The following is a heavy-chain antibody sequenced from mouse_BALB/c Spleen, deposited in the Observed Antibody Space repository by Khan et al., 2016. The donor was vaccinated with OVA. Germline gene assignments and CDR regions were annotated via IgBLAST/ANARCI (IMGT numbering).Heavy chain of an antibody. D-gene: IGHD2-4*01. CDR2: IYWDDAK. Sequence: QVTLKESGPGILQPSQTLSLTCSFSGFSLSTSGLGVSWIRQPSGQGLEWLAHIYWDDAKCYNPSLKTRPTISKDTSRNQVFLKITSVETADTATYYCARYLYDYDPWFAYWGQGTLVTVSA. J-gene: IGHJ3*01. CDR1: GFSLSTSGLG. CDR3: ARYLYDYDPWFAY. V-gene: IGHV8-12*01.